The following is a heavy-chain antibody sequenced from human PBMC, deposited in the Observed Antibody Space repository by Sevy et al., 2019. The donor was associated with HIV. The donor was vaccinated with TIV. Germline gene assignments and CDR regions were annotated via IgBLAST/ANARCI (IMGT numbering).Heavy chain of an antibody. J-gene: IGHJ4*02. V-gene: IGHV3-66*01. D-gene: IGHD3-3*01. CDR2: IYSDGST. CDR3: ARGGTIFGLVRHYFDY. Sequence: GGSLRLSCAASGFSVNSNYMTWVRLAPGKGLDWVSIIYSDGSTKYADALKGRFTISRDNSKNTMYLQMNSLRVEDTAVYYCARGGTIFGLVRHYFDYWGQGTLVTVSS. CDR1: GFSVNSNY.